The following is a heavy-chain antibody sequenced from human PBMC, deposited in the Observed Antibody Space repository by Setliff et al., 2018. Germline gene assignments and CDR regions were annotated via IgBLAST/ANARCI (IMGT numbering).Heavy chain of an antibody. J-gene: IGHJ3*02. CDR1: GYTFTTYY. CDR3: ARDGDNYYDSSGYYLNHAFDI. CDR2: INPSGGFT. D-gene: IGHD3-22*01. Sequence: RASVKVSCKASGYTFTTYYMHWVRQAPGQGLEWMGIINPSGGFTSYAQKFQDRVTMTRDTSTSTVYMELSSLRSGDTAMYYCARDGDNYYDSSGYYLNHAFDIWGQGTMVTVSS. V-gene: IGHV1-46*01.